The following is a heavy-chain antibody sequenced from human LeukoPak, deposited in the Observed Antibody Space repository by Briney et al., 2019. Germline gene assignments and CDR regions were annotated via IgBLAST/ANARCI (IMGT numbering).Heavy chain of an antibody. J-gene: IGHJ3*02. CDR1: GYTFTDYF. Sequence: GASVKISCKASGYTFTDYFLHWVRQTPGQGLEWMGWIHPNTGATKYAQMFQGRVTVTRDASISTTYMELSSLRSDDTAVFYCARDRGWSNDGFDNWGPGKLLTVSS. V-gene: IGHV1-2*02. D-gene: IGHD3-10*01. CDR2: IHPNTGAT. CDR3: ARDRGWSNDGFDN.